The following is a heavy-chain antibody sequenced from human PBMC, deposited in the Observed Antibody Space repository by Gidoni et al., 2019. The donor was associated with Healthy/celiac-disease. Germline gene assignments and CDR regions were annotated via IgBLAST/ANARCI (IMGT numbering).Heavy chain of an antibody. V-gene: IGHV3-30*18. D-gene: IGHD3-10*01. CDR2: ISYDGSNK. Sequence: QVQLVESGGGVVQPGRSLRLSCAASGFTFSSYGMHWVRQDPGKGLEWVAVISYDGSNKYYADSVKGRFTISRDNSKNTLYLQMNSLRAEDTAVYYCAKEFPRVDYYYGSGSYGYYYGMDVWGQGTTVTVSS. CDR1: GFTFSSYG. CDR3: AKEFPRVDYYYGSGSYGYYYGMDV. J-gene: IGHJ6*02.